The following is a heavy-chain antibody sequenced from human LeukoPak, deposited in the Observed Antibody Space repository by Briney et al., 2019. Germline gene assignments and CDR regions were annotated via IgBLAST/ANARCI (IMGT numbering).Heavy chain of an antibody. D-gene: IGHD1-26*01. CDR2: IIPIFGTA. V-gene: IGHV1-69*13. J-gene: IGHJ4*02. CDR3: ATEYRGSYKPYVY. CDR1: GGTFSSYA. Sequence: GASVKVSCKASGGTFSSYAISWVRQAPGQGLEWMGGIIPIFGTANYAQKFQGRVTITADESTSTAYMELSSLRSEDTAVYYCATEYRGSYKPYVYWGQGTLVTVSS.